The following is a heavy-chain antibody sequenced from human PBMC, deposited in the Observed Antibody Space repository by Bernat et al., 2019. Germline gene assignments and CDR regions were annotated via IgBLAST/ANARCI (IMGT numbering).Heavy chain of an antibody. J-gene: IGHJ6*02. CDR3: ARDLGYCSGGSCSDGMDV. CDR2: SNPNSGGT. D-gene: IGHD2-15*01. V-gene: IGHV1-2*04. Sequence: QVQLVQSGAEVKKPGASVKVSCKASGYTFTGYYMHWVRQAPGQGLEWMGWSNPNSGGTNYAQKLQGWVTMTRDTSISTAYMELSRLRSDDTAVYYCARDLGYCSGGSCSDGMDVWGQGTTVTVSS. CDR1: GYTFTGYY.